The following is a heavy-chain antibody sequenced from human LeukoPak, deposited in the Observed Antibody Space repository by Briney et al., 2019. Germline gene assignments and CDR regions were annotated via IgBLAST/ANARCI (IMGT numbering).Heavy chain of an antibody. CDR1: GYTFTGYY. D-gene: IGHD6-13*01. CDR2: INPNSGGT. CDR3: ARGDSSSWYNLFDY. V-gene: IGHV1-2*02. J-gene: IGHJ4*02. Sequence: ASVKVSCKASGYTFTGYYMHWVRQAPGQGLEWMGWINPNSGGTNYAQKFQGRVTMTRDTSISTAYMELSRLRSDDTAVYYCARGDSSSWYNLFDYWGQGTLVTVSS.